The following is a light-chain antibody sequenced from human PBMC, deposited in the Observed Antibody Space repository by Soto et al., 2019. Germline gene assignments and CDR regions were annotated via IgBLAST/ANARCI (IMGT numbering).Light chain of an antibody. J-gene: IGKJ2*01. CDR3: IQALQTPYT. Sequence: EIVMTQSPLSLPVTPGEPASISCRSSQSLLHSDGYNYLDWYLQKPGQSPQLLIYLGSSRASRVPDRFSGSGSGTDFTLKISRVEAEDVGAYYCIQALQTPYTFGQGTKLEIK. V-gene: IGKV2-28*01. CDR2: LGS. CDR1: QSLLHSDGYNY.